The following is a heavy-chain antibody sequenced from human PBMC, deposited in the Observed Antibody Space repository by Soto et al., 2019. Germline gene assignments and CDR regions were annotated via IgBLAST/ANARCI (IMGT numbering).Heavy chain of an antibody. CDR2: ISGSGGST. D-gene: IGHD1-26*01. J-gene: IGHJ4*02. Sequence: EVQLLESGGGLVQPGGSLRLSCAASGFTFSSYAMNWVRQAPGKGLEWVSVISGSGGSTYYADSVKGRFSISRDSFKNTLYLQMNSLRAEDTAVYYCAKRGSGSYFDYWGQGTLVTVSS. V-gene: IGHV3-23*01. CDR1: GFTFSSYA. CDR3: AKRGSGSYFDY.